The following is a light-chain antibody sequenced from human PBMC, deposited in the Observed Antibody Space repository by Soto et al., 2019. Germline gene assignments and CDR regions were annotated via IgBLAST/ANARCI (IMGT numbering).Light chain of an antibody. J-gene: IGKJ2*01. CDR2: AAS. CDR3: QQSYSSPYT. CDR1: QTISNY. Sequence: DIQMTQSPSSLSASLGGSVTITCRARQTISNYLNWYQRRPGEAPKLLIYAASSLQSGVPSRFSGSGSGTDFTLTISSLQPEDFALYYCQQSYSSPYTFGQGTNLEIK. V-gene: IGKV1-39*01.